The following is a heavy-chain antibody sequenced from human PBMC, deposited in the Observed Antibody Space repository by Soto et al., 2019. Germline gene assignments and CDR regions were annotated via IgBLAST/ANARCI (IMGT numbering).Heavy chain of an antibody. CDR2: IVVGSGNT. V-gene: IGHV1-58*02. Sequence: SLKVSCKASGFTFTTSAMQWVRQARGQRLEWIGWIVVGSGNTNYAQKFQERVTITRDMSTSTAYMELSSLRSEDTAVYYCAADPYYYDSSGYSNWFDPWGQGTLVTVSS. CDR1: GFTFTTSA. CDR3: AADPYYYDSSGYSNWFDP. D-gene: IGHD3-22*01. J-gene: IGHJ5*02.